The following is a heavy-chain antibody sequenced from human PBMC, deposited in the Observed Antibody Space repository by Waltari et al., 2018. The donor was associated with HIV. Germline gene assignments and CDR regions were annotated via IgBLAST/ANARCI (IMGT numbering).Heavy chain of an antibody. CDR3: ARAAAGRVLDY. Sequence: QVQLQESGPGLVKPSETLSLTCTVSVDYISIYYWTWIRQPPGKGLGWIGYTYPLGNTDYNPSLKSRVAISVDTSQSQFSLKLSSVTAADTAVYYCARAAAGRVLDYWGQGILVTVSS. CDR1: VDYISIYY. J-gene: IGHJ4*02. CDR2: TYPLGNT. D-gene: IGHD6-13*01. V-gene: IGHV4-59*01.